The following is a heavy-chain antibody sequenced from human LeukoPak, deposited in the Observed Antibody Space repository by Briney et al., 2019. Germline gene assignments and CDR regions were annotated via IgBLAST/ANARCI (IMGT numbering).Heavy chain of an antibody. V-gene: IGHV4-4*07. CDR2: IYTSGST. CDR3: AATTRTPGIAAAGY. CDR1: GGSISSYY. D-gene: IGHD6-13*01. J-gene: IGHJ4*02. Sequence: PTETLSLTCTVSGGSISSYYWSWIRQPAGKGLEWIGHIYTSGSTNYNPSLKSRVTMSVDTSKNQFSLKLSSVTAADTAVYYCAATTRTPGIAAAGYWGQGTLVTVSS.